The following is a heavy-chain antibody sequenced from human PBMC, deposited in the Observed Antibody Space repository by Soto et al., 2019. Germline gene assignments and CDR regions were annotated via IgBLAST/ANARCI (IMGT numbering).Heavy chain of an antibody. D-gene: IGHD3-9*01. Sequence: EVQLVESGGALVQRGGSLRLSCTASGFTFSSYSMNWVRQAPGKGLEWVSYISSSVSTIYYADSVMGRFTISRDNAKNSLYLQMNRLRDEDTAVYYCARDLSYLAESHYDILSGQHSPLYYSGMDVWGQGTTVTVSS. CDR2: ISSSVSTI. V-gene: IGHV3-48*02. CDR1: GFTFSSYS. J-gene: IGHJ6*02. CDR3: ARDLSYLAESHYDILSGQHSPLYYSGMDV.